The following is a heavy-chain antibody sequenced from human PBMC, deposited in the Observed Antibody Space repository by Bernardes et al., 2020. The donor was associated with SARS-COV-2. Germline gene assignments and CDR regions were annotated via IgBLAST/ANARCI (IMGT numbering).Heavy chain of an antibody. Sequence: GGSLRLSCAASGFTFSSYEMNWVRQAPGKGLEWVSYISSSGSTIYYADSVKGRFTISRDNAKNSLYLQMNSLRAEDTAVYYCARCSGDDYDYVWGSYRTTSAFDIWGQGTMVTVSS. CDR1: GFTFSSYE. D-gene: IGHD3-16*02. CDR2: ISSSGSTI. CDR3: ARCSGDDYDYVWGSYRTTSAFDI. J-gene: IGHJ3*02. V-gene: IGHV3-48*03.